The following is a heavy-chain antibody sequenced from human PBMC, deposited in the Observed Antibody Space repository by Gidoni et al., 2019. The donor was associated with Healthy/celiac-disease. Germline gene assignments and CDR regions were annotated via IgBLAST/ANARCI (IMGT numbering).Heavy chain of an antibody. D-gene: IGHD5-12*01. Sequence: EWVGFIRSKAYGGTTEYAASVKGRFTISRDDSKSIAYLQMNSLKTEDTAVYYCTRGDAQATPDAFDIWGQGTMVTVSS. V-gene: IGHV3-49*02. CDR2: IRSKAYGGTT. J-gene: IGHJ3*02. CDR3: TRGDAQATPDAFDI.